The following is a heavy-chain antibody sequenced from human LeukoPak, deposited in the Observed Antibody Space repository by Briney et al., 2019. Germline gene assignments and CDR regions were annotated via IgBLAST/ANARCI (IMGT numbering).Heavy chain of an antibody. D-gene: IGHD2-8*01. CDR1: GDSISSYY. CDR2: IYSSGST. V-gene: IGHV4-4*07. CDR3: ARDGIFCTNGVCYTRWYFDL. J-gene: IGHJ2*01. Sequence: PSETLSLTCTVSGDSISSYYWSWIRQPAGKGLEWIGRIYSSGSTNYNPSLKSRVTMSLDTSKNQFSLKLSSATAADTAVYYCARDGIFCTNGVCYTRWYFDLWGRGTLVTVSS.